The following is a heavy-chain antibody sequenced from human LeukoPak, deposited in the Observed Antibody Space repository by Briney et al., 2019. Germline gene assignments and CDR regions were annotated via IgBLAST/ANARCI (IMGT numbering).Heavy chain of an antibody. V-gene: IGHV3-23*01. CDR1: GFTFSSSA. CDR3: AKQLGYCSDGSCYFPY. CDR2: ISNNGGYT. Sequence: PGESLRLSCAASGFTFSSSAMSWVRQAPGKGLEWVSVISNNGGYTYYADSVQGRFTISRDNSKSTLCLQMNSLRAEDTAVYYCAKQLGYCSDGSCYFPYWGQGTLVTVSS. D-gene: IGHD2-15*01. J-gene: IGHJ4*02.